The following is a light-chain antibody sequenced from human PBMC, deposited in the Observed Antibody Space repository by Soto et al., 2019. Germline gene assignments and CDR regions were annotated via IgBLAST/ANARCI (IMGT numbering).Light chain of an antibody. V-gene: IGKV3-20*01. Sequence: DIVLTRSPGTLSLSPGERATLSCRASQSVRSSYLAWYQQKPGQAPRLLIYGASTRATGIPDRFSGSGSGTDFTLTISRLEPEDFAVYYCQQYGTSSWTFGQGTKVEIK. CDR3: QQYGTSSWT. CDR2: GAS. J-gene: IGKJ1*01. CDR1: QSVRSSY.